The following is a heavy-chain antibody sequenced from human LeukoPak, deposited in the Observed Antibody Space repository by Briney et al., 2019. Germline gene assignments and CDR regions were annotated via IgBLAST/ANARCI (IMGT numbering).Heavy chain of an antibody. V-gene: IGHV3-23*01. CDR2: ISGSGGST. CDR3: AKSPASIAAAGGVDY. CDR1: GFTFSSYA. D-gene: IGHD6-13*01. Sequence: GGSLRLSCAASGFTFSSYAMNWVRQAPGKGLEWVSAISGSGGSTYYADSVKGRFTISRDNSKNTLYLQMNSLRAEDTAVYYCAKSPASIAAAGGVDYWGQGTLVTVSS. J-gene: IGHJ4*02.